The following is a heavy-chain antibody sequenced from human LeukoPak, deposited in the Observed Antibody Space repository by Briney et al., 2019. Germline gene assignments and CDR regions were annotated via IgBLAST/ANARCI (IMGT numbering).Heavy chain of an antibody. Sequence: ASVKVSCKTSGYTFNSHYVGWVRQAPGQGREWMGWISGYNGKTNYAQKLQGRVTMTTDTSTSTAYMELRSLRSDDTAVYYCARDGRITMKVAINGQPFDYWGQGTLVTVSS. J-gene: IGHJ4*02. D-gene: IGHD3-22*01. CDR2: ISGYNGKT. CDR3: ARDGRITMKVAINGQPFDY. V-gene: IGHV1-18*01. CDR1: GYTFNSHY.